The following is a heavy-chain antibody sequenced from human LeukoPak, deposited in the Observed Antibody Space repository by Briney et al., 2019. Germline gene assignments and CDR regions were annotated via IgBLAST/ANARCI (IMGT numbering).Heavy chain of an antibody. D-gene: IGHD1-26*01. V-gene: IGHV4-38-2*01. CDR2: IYHSGST. CDR3: ARRGATIDY. CDR1: GYSISSGYC. J-gene: IGHJ4*02. Sequence: PSETLSLTCAVSGYSISSGYCWGWIRQPPGKGLEWIGSIYHSGSTYYNPSLKSRVTISVDTSKNQFSLKLSSVTAADTAVYYCARRGATIDYWGQGPLVTVPS.